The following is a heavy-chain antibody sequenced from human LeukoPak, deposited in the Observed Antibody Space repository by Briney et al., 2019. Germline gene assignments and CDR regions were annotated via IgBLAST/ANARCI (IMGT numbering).Heavy chain of an antibody. V-gene: IGHV3-23*01. CDR2: ITGLGGST. D-gene: IGHD5-12*01. Sequence: GGSLRLSCAASGFTFRDYAMSWVRQAPGEGLEWVSSITGLGGSTFYADSVKGRFTFSRDNSNNMLYLQMNSLRTDDTAVYYCAKDSGYDYMDSWGQGTLAIVSS. CDR1: GFTFRDYA. CDR3: AKDSGYDYMDS. J-gene: IGHJ4*02.